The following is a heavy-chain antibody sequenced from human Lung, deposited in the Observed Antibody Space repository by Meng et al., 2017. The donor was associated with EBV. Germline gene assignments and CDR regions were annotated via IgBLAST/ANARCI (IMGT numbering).Heavy chain of an antibody. J-gene: IGHJ4*02. CDR3: ARDYYYDRSYYFDY. V-gene: IGHV1-18*01. D-gene: IGHD3-22*01. CDR1: GYAFTNYG. CDR2: ISAYNGNT. Sequence: VQLGQSGSGLQKPGASVKVSCKASGYAFTNYGISWVRQAPGQGLEWMGWISAYNGNTNYAQKLQGRVTMTTDTSTSTAYMEVRSLRSDDTAVYYCARDYYYDRSYYFDYWGQGTLVTVSS.